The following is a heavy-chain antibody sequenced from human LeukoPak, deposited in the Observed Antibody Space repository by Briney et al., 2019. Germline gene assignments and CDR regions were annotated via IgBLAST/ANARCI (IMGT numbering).Heavy chain of an antibody. V-gene: IGHV1-69*01. CDR2: IIPIFGTA. CDR1: GGTFISYA. Sequence: SVTASCTASGGTFISYAISWVRQAPGQGLEWMGGIIPIFGTANYAQKFQGRVTITADESTSTAYMELSSLRSEDTAVYYCARDLGRVWFDPWGQGTLVTVSS. CDR3: ARDLGRVWFDP. J-gene: IGHJ5*02.